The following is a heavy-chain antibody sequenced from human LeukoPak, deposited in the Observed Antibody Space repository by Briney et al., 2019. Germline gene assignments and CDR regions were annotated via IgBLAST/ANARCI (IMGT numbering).Heavy chain of an antibody. V-gene: IGHV3-7*01. CDR3: ARHPYYYDSSGSEGDLYYYYGMDV. Sequence: PGGSLRLSCAASGFTFSSYWMNWVRQAPGKGLEWVANIKGDGSEKYYVDSVKGRFTISRDNAKKSLYLQMNSLRAEDTAVYYCARHPYYYDSSGSEGDLYYYYGMDVWGQGTTVTVSS. J-gene: IGHJ6*02. D-gene: IGHD3-22*01. CDR1: GFTFSSYW. CDR2: IKGDGSEK.